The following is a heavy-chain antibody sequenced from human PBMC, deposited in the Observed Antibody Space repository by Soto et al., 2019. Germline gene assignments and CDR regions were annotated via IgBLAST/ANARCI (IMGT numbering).Heavy chain of an antibody. J-gene: IGHJ4*02. CDR2: INHLETT. CDR3: ARGGGSDSFDY. V-gene: IGHV4-30-2*01. CDR1: GASITFGGYS. Sequence: SETLSLTCTVSGASITFGGYSWSWIRQIPGKGLEWIGYINHLETTFYNPSFESRLTLSIDRAKNQFSLKLHSMSAADRAVYFCARGGGSDSFDYWGQGILVTVSS. D-gene: IGHD1-26*01.